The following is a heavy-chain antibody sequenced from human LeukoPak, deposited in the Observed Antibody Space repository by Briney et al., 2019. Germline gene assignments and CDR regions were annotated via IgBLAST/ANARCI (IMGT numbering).Heavy chain of an antibody. CDR2: IYGGNGNT. D-gene: IGHD2-21*02. CDR1: GYTFTSYA. V-gene: IGHV1-3*01. CDR3: ARGWGGDCYHVH. J-gene: IGHJ4*02. Sequence: VASVKVSCKASGYTFTSYAMHWVRQAPGQRLEWMGWIYGGNGNTKYLQKFQGRVSITRDTSASTVYMELSSLGSEDTAVYYCARGWGGDCYHVHWGQGTLVTVSS.